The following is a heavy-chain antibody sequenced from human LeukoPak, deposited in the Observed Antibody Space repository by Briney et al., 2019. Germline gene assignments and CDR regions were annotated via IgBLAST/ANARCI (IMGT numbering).Heavy chain of an antibody. Sequence: GGSLRLSCAASGFTVSSNYMSWVRQAPGKGLEWVSVIYSGGSTYYADSVKGRFTISRDNSKNTLYLQMNSLRAEDTAVYYCARAYDSSGYPTFDIWGQGTMVTVSS. J-gene: IGHJ3*02. CDR2: IYSGGST. CDR1: GFTVSSNY. D-gene: IGHD3-22*01. CDR3: ARAYDSSGYPTFDI. V-gene: IGHV3-53*01.